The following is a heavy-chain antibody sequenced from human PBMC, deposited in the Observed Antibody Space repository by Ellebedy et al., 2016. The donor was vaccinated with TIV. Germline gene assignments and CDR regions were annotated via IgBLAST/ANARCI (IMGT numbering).Heavy chain of an antibody. J-gene: IGHJ3*02. D-gene: IGHD2-15*01. CDR1: GGSITRSPYY. CDR2: IYYSGST. Sequence: MPGGSLRLSCTVSGGSITRSPYYWGWIRQPPGKGLEWIGSIYYSGSTFYNPSLKSRVTISLDTSKNQVSLKLNSVTAADTAVYYCARDSYCSGGSCYTESNDAFDIWGQGTMVTVSS. V-gene: IGHV4-39*07. CDR3: ARDSYCSGGSCYTESNDAFDI.